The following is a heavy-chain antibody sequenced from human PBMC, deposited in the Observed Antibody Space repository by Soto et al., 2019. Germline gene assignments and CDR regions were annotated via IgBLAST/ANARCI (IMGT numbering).Heavy chain of an antibody. D-gene: IGHD1-20*01. Sequence: KGLEWVSVICDDGSNKYYADSVKGRFTIPRDNSKNTLYLQMNSLRAEDTAVYYCAREPIIGRNFAYWGQGTLVTVTS. J-gene: IGHJ4*02. CDR2: ICDDGSNK. V-gene: IGHV3-33*01. CDR3: AREPIIGRNFAY.